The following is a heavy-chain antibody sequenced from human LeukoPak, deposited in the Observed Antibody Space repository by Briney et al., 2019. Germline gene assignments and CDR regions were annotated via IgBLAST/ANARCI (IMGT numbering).Heavy chain of an antibody. CDR1: GFTFSSYA. J-gene: IGHJ4*02. Sequence: GGSLRLSCAASGFTFSSYAMSWVRQAPGKGLEWVSAISGSGGSTYYADSVKGRFTISRDNSKNTLYLQMNSLRAEDTAVYYCAKGYDYVWGSYRSPHYFDYWGQGTLVTVSS. D-gene: IGHD3-16*02. CDR3: AKGYDYVWGSYRSPHYFDY. CDR2: ISGSGGST. V-gene: IGHV3-23*01.